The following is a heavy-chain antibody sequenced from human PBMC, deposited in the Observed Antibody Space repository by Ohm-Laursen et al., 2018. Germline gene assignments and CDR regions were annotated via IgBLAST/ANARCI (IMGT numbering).Heavy chain of an antibody. CDR3: ARGQPIDF. V-gene: IGHV1-46*02. CDR2: INTGGGST. J-gene: IGHJ4*02. Sequence: ASVKVSCKSSGYTFNSYGISWARQAPGQGLEWMGIINTGGGSTSHAQKFQGRLTMTRDTSTSTVYMELSSLRSEDTAMYYCARGQPIDFWGQGTLVTVSS. CDR1: GYTFNSYG.